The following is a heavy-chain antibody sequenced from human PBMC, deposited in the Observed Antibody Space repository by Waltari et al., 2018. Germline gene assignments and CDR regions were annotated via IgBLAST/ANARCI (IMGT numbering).Heavy chain of an antibody. J-gene: IGHJ5*02. CDR1: GFTLNNNA. CDR2: SGSDGRT. V-gene: IGHV3-23*01. D-gene: IGHD2-8*01. CDR3: AKEVWQQMVKMVGWFDP. Sequence: EVQVLESGGGLVQPGGSLRLSCVASGFTLNNNALRRVRQDPGRGLEWVSASGSDGRTYYADSVKGRFTISRDNSKNTLYLQMNSLRDEDTAVYYCAKEVWQQMVKMVGWFDPWGQGTLVTVSS.